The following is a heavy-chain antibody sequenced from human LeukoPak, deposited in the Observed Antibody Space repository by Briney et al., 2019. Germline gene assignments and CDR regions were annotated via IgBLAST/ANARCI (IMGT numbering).Heavy chain of an antibody. CDR1: GYTFTSYY. V-gene: IGHV1-46*01. CDR3: AREGGGLRITMIVVAKEDAFDI. J-gene: IGHJ3*02. CDR2: INPSGGST. D-gene: IGHD3-22*01. Sequence: ASVNVSCKASGYTFTSYYMHWVRQAPGQGLEWMGIINPSGGSTSYAQKFQGRVTMTRDTSTSTVYMELSSLRSEDTAVYYCAREGGGLRITMIVVAKEDAFDIWGQGTMVTVSS.